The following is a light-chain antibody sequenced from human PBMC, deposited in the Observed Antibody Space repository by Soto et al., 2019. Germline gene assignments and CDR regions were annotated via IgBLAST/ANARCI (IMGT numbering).Light chain of an antibody. J-gene: IGLJ1*01. V-gene: IGLV2-14*01. Sequence: QSALTQPASVSGSPGQSITISCTGTSSDVGGYNYVSWYQQHPGKAPKLMIYDVSNRPSGVSNRFSGSKSGNTASLTISGLQAEDESDYYCSSYTCSRTLEVSRPGTKVSVL. CDR1: SSDVGGYNY. CDR3: SSYTCSRTLEV. CDR2: DVS.